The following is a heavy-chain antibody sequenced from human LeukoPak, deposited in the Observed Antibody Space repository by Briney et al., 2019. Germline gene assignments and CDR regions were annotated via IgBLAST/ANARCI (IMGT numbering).Heavy chain of an antibody. J-gene: IGHJ4*02. V-gene: IGHV4-34*01. CDR2: INHSGST. CDR1: GGSFSGYY. CDR3: ARAKSTTNYYDSSGYRR. D-gene: IGHD3-22*01. Sequence: SETLSLTCAVYGGSFSGYYWSWIRQPPGKGLEWIGEINHSGSTNYNPSLKSRVTISVDTSKNQFSLKLSSVTAADTAVYYCARAKSTTNYYDSSGYRRWGQGTLVTVSS.